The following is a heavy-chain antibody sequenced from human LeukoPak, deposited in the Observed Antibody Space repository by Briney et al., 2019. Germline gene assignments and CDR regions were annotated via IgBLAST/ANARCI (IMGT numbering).Heavy chain of an antibody. CDR3: ARAYLLDY. Sequence: PGGSLRLSCAASGFTFSSYGMHWVRQAPGKGLEWVAVIWYDGSNEYYADSVKGRFTISRDNSKNTLYLQMNTLRAEDTAVYYCARAYLLDYWGQETLVSVST. V-gene: IGHV3-33*01. J-gene: IGHJ4*02. CDR1: GFTFSSYG. CDR2: IWYDGSNE.